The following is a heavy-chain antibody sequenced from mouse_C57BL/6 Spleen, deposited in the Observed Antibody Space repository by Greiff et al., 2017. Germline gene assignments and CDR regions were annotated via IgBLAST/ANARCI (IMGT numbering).Heavy chain of an antibody. CDR3: ARGIITTVVANYAMDY. Sequence: QVQLQQPGTELVKPGASVKLSCKASGYTFTSYWMHWVKQRPGQGLEWIGNINPSNGGTNYNEKFKSKGTLTVDKSSSTAYMQLSSLTSEDSAVYYCARGIITTVVANYAMDYWGQGTSVTVSS. V-gene: IGHV1-53*01. CDR2: INPSNGGT. D-gene: IGHD1-1*01. CDR1: GYTFTSYW. J-gene: IGHJ4*01.